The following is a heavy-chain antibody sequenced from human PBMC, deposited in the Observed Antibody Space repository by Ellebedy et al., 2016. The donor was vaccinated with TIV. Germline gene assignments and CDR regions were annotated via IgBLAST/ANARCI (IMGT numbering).Heavy chain of an antibody. J-gene: IGHJ4*02. V-gene: IGHV3-23*01. CDR2: ISGNGGRT. D-gene: IGHD6-19*01. CDR1: GFTFSSYA. Sequence: PGGSLRLSWAASGFTFSSYAMSWVRQAPGQGLAWVSSISGNGGRTDYADSVKGRFHISRENSNNSLYLQMNSLRAEDTAVYDCAKGSQWLGRTCFDYWGQGTLVTVSS. CDR3: AKGSQWLGRTCFDY.